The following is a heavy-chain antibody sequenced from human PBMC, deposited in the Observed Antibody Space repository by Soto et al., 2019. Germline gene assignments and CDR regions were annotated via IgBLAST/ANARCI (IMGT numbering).Heavy chain of an antibody. J-gene: IGHJ1*01. CDR2: ISDSGGRT. D-gene: IGHD3-10*01. Sequence: QSGGSLRLSCAASGFTFTNYAMNWVRQAPGKALEWVSVISDSGGRTHYADSVKGRFAISRDNSKNTLYLQMSSLRAEDTAVYYCAKDEIDSSFGELPTTPHFQHWGQGTLVTVSS. CDR1: GFTFTNYA. V-gene: IGHV3-23*01. CDR3: AKDEIDSSFGELPTTPHFQH.